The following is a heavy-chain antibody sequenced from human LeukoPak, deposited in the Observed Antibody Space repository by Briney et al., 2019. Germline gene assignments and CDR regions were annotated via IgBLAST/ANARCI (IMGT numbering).Heavy chain of an antibody. V-gene: IGHV3-53*01. D-gene: IGHD1-7*01. J-gene: IGHJ6*02. Sequence: GGSLRLSCAASGFTVSSNYMSWVRQAPGKGLEWVSLIYSDGNTYYADSVEGRFTISRDNSKNTLYLQMDSLRAEDTAVYYCAKDYSNWNYVGYYYGMDVWGQGTTVTVSS. CDR3: AKDYSNWNYVGYYYGMDV. CDR2: IYSDGNT. CDR1: GFTVSSNY.